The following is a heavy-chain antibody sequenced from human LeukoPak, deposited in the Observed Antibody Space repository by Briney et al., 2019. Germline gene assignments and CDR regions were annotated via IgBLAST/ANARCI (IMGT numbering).Heavy chain of an antibody. CDR3: AIRPPINRLLWFGVYGMDV. Sequence: GGSLRLSCAASGFTFSDYAMSWVRQAPGKGLEWVAAISGRGGTTYYADSVKGRFTISRDNTENTLSLQMNSLRAEDTAVYYCAIRPPINRLLWFGVYGMDVWGQGTTVTVSS. V-gene: IGHV3-23*01. D-gene: IGHD3-10*01. J-gene: IGHJ6*02. CDR1: GFTFSDYA. CDR2: ISGRGGTT.